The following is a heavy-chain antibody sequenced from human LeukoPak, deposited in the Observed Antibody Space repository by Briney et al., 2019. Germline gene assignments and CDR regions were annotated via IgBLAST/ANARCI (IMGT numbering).Heavy chain of an antibody. J-gene: IGHJ4*02. V-gene: IGHV3-23*01. CDR1: GFTFSSYA. CDR2: ISGSGGST. Sequence: GGSLRLSCAASGFTFSSYAMSWVRQAPGKGLEWVSAISGSGGSTYCADSVKGRFTISRDNSKNTLYLQMNSLRAEDTAVYYCARELLGHGYNSGDFDYWGQGTLVTVSS. D-gene: IGHD5-24*01. CDR3: ARELLGHGYNSGDFDY.